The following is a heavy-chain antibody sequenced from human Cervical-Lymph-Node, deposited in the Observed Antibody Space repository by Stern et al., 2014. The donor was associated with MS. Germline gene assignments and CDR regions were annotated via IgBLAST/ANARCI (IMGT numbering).Heavy chain of an antibody. D-gene: IGHD6-19*01. V-gene: IGHV3-72*01. CDR1: GFTFSDHY. CDR3: TRVDSSGWYSGF. J-gene: IGHJ4*02. Sequence: EDQLVESGGGLVQPGGSLRLSCAASGFTFSDHYMDWVRQAPGKGLEWIATFIDKSKQSTTEYAASVKGRFTISRDYSTNSVFLQLDKLKTEDTAIYYCTRVDSSGWYSGFWGQGTLVTVSS. CDR2: FIDKSKQSTT.